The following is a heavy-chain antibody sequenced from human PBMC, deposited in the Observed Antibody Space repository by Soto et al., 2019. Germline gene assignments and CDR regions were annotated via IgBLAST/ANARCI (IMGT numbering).Heavy chain of an antibody. CDR3: ARVDPVAAAGTGWFDP. D-gene: IGHD6-13*01. V-gene: IGHV4-39*01. J-gene: IGHJ5*02. CDR1: GGSISSSSYY. Sequence: QLQLQESGPGLVKPSETLSLTCTVSGGSISSSSYYWGWIRQPPGKGLEWIGSIYYSGSTYYNPSLKSRVTISVDTSKNQFSLKLSSVTAADTAVYYCARVDPVAAAGTGWFDPWGQGTLVTVSS. CDR2: IYYSGST.